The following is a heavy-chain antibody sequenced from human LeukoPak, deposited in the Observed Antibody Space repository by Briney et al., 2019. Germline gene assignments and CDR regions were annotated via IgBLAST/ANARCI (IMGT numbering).Heavy chain of an antibody. J-gene: IGHJ5*02. CDR3: ARGPGYGDYESSWFDP. V-gene: IGHV4-34*01. CDR1: GGSFSNDY. D-gene: IGHD4-17*01. Sequence: PSETLSLTCAVYGGSFSNDYWSWIRQAPGQGLEWIGEINPSGATNDNPSHKSRVTISVDTSKNQFSLKLSSVTAADTAVYYCARGPGYGDYESSWFDPWGQGTLVTVSS. CDR2: INPSGAT.